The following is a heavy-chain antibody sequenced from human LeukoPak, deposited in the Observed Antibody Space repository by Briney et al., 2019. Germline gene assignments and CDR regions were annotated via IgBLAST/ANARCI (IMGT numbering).Heavy chain of an antibody. V-gene: IGHV3-30*04. CDR3: ASDIRGYSYGYMDY. CDR1: GFTFSSYD. D-gene: IGHD5-18*01. CDR2: ISYDGRKK. J-gene: IGHJ4*02. Sequence: PGGSLRLSCAASGFTFSSYDMHWVRQAPGKGREGGADISYDGRKKYYADSVKGRFTMSRDNSKNTVYLQRKRPRAEDTAEYYCASDIRGYSYGYMDYWGQGTLVTVSS.